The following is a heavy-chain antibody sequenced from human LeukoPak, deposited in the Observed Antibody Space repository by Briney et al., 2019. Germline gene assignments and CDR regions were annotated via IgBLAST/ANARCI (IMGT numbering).Heavy chain of an antibody. CDR2: ISSSSSYI. CDR3: ARDLYDSGAYSSPIDY. Sequence: GGSLRLSCAAYGFTLSSHSMNWVRQAPGKGLEWVSSISSSSSYIHSADSVKGRFTISSDNAQNSLYLQMNSLRAEDTAVYYCARDLYDSGAYSSPIDYWGQGTLVTVSS. D-gene: IGHD3-22*01. J-gene: IGHJ4*02. CDR1: GFTLSSHS. V-gene: IGHV3-21*01.